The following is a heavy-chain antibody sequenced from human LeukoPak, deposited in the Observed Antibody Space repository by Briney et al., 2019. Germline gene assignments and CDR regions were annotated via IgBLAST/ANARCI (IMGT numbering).Heavy chain of an antibody. Sequence: PGGSLRLSCAASGFTFSSYAMSWVRQAPGKGLEWVAVISYDGSNENHADSVKGRFTISRDNSKNTLSLQMNSLRAEDTAVYYCARDHGAGANAGFDSWGQGTLVTVSS. D-gene: IGHD2-8*01. CDR1: GFTFSSYA. J-gene: IGHJ5*01. CDR2: ISYDGSNE. V-gene: IGHV3-30-3*01. CDR3: ARDHGAGANAGFDS.